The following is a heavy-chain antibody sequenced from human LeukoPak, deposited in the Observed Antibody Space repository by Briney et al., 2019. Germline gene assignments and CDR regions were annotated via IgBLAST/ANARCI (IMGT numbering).Heavy chain of an antibody. Sequence: KPSQTLSLTCIVAAGSISCFYWSWVRHPAGEGLEWSGRIYPSGGTNHNPSLKSRVTMSTDTSKNQFSLKLRSVTAADTAVYYCEREYGDLDYWGQGTLVTVSS. V-gene: IGHV4-4*07. D-gene: IGHD4-17*01. CDR3: EREYGDLDY. CDR2: IYPSGGT. CDR1: AGSISCFY. J-gene: IGHJ4*02.